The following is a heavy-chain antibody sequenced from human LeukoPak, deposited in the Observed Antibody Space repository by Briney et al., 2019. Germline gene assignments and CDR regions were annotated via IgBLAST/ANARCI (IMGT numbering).Heavy chain of an antibody. D-gene: IGHD6-13*01. CDR2: ISGSGGST. CDR1: GFTFSSYA. CDR3: AKDLWQQHDY. J-gene: IGHJ4*02. V-gene: IGHV3-23*01. Sequence: GSLRLSCAASGFTFSSYAMSWVRQAPGKGLEWVSAISGSGGSTYYADSGKGRFTISRDNSKHTLYLQMNSLRAEDTAVYYCAKDLWQQHDYWGQGTLVTVSS.